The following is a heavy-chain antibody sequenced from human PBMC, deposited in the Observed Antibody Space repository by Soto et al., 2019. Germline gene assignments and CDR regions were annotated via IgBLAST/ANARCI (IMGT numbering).Heavy chain of an antibody. CDR1: VGSFSGYY. J-gene: IGHJ4*02. Sequence: SETLSLTCAFYVGSFSGYYWSCIRHAPGKWLEWIGEINHSGSSNYNPSLKSRVTISVDTSKNQFSLNLRSVTAADTAVYYCARGITRIAPDKYYLDSWGQGNLVTVSS. CDR3: ARGITRIAPDKYYLDS. V-gene: IGHV4-34*01. CDR2: INHSGSS. D-gene: IGHD3-22*01.